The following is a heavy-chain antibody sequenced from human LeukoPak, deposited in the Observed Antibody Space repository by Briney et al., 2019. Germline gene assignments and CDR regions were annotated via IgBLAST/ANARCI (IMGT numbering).Heavy chain of an antibody. CDR1: GGSISSTTYY. D-gene: IGHD2-8*01. J-gene: IGHJ4*02. V-gene: IGHV4-39*01. CDR2: IYYSGST. Sequence: SETLSLTCIVSGGSISSTTYYWGWIRQPPGKGLEWIGSIYYSGSTRYNPSLKSRVTVSADTSKNQFSLKLTSVTAADPAVYYCARDRACSNGVCSYFDYWGQGTVVTVSS. CDR3: ARDRACSNGVCSYFDY.